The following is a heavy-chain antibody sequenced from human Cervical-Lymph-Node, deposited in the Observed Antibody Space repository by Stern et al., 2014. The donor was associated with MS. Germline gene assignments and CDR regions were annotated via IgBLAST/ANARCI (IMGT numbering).Heavy chain of an antibody. CDR2: ISSGGSYI. D-gene: IGHD4-23*01. CDR1: GFTFSSYS. J-gene: IGHJ4*02. V-gene: IGHV3-21*01. CDR3: ARGRGGNYRYYFDY. Sequence: EVQLVESGGGLVKPGGSLRLSCEGSGFTFSSYSMNWVRQAPGKGLEWGACISSGGSYIYYADSLKGRFTISRDNAKNSLYLQMNSLRAEDTAVYYCARGRGGNYRYYFDYWGQGTLVTVSS.